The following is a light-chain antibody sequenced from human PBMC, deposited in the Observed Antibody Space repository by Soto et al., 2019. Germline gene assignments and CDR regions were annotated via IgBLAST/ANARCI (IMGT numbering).Light chain of an antibody. Sequence: QSVLTQPPSVSGSPGQSVTISCTGTSSDVGSYNRVSWYQQPPGTAPKLMIHEVSNRPSGVPDRFSGPKSGNTASLTISGLQAEDEADYYCSSYTSSSTLVFGGGTKLTVL. V-gene: IGLV2-18*02. J-gene: IGLJ2*01. CDR3: SSYTSSSTLV. CDR1: SSDVGSYNR. CDR2: EVS.